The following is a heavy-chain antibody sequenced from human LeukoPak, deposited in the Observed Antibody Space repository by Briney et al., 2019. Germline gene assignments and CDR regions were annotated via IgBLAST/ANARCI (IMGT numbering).Heavy chain of an antibody. CDR1: GFTFSSYD. V-gene: IGHV3-21*01. J-gene: IGHJ6*03. Sequence: GGSLRLSCAASGFTFSSYDMSWVRQAPGKGLEWVSSISSSSSYIYYADSVKGRFTISRVNAKNSLYLQMNSLRAEDTAVYYCARDEMVRGVIEYYYYMDVWGKGTTVTVSS. CDR2: ISSSSSYI. D-gene: IGHD3-10*01. CDR3: ARDEMVRGVIEYYYYMDV.